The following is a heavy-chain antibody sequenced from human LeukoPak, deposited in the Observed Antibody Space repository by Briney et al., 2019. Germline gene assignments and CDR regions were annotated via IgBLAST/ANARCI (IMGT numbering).Heavy chain of an antibody. CDR2: INHSGST. CDR1: GGSISSYY. CDR3: ARISISFGMDV. Sequence: PSETLSLTCTVSGGSISSYYWSWIRQPPGKGLEWIGEINHSGSTNYNPSLKSRVTISVDTSKNQFSLKLSSVTAADTAVYYCARISISFGMDVWGQGTTVTVSS. J-gene: IGHJ6*02. V-gene: IGHV4-34*01. D-gene: IGHD3-3*01.